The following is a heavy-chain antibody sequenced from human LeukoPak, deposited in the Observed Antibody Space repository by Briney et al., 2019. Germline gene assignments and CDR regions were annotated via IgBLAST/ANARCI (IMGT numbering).Heavy chain of an antibody. V-gene: IGHV1-18*01. CDR2: ISAYNGNT. J-gene: IGHJ6*02. CDR1: GYTFTSYG. CDR3: ARDRPTTVVPPRYYYGMDV. Sequence: ASVKVSCKASGYTFTSYGISWVRQAPGQGLGWMGWISAYNGNTNYAQKLQGRVTMTTDTSTSTAYMELRSLRSDDTAVYYCARDRPTTVVPPRYYYGMDVWGQGTTVTVSS. D-gene: IGHD4-23*01.